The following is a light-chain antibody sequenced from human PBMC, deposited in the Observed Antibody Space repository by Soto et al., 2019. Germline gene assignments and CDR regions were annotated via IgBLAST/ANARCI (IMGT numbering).Light chain of an antibody. CDR3: SSYRSSSTRYV. J-gene: IGLJ1*01. V-gene: IGLV2-14*03. CDR2: DVT. CDR1: SSDVGGYNY. Sequence: QSVLTQPASVSGSPGQSITISCTGTSSDVGGYNYVSWYQQHPDKAPKLMIYDVTNRPSGVSNRFSGSKSGNTASLTISGLQAEDEADYYCSSYRSSSTRYVFGTGTKVTVL.